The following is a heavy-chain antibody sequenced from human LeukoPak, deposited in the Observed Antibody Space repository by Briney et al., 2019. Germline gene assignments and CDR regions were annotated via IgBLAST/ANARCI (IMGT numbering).Heavy chain of an antibody. J-gene: IGHJ4*02. CDR3: ARTGYSSSWYEGYFDC. CDR1: GGSFSGYY. CDR2: INHSGST. Sequence: SETLSLTCAVYGGSFSGYYWSWIRQPPGKGLEWIGEINHSGSTNYNPSLKSRVTISVDTSKNQFSLKLSSVTAADTAVYYCARTGYSSSWYEGYFDCWGQGTLVTVSS. D-gene: IGHD6-13*01. V-gene: IGHV4-34*01.